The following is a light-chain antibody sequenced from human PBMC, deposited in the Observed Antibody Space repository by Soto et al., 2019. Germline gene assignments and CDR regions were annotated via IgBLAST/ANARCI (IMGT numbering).Light chain of an antibody. V-gene: IGKV3D-15*01. CDR1: QSVNIY. CDR3: QQYDDWLRLT. Sequence: EILMTQSPANLSVSPGERATLSCRASQSVNIYLAWYRQKPGQAPRLLIFGASSRATGIPARFSGSGSGTELNLTISSLQSADFAVYFCQQYDDWLRLTFGEGTKVDIK. J-gene: IGKJ4*01. CDR2: GAS.